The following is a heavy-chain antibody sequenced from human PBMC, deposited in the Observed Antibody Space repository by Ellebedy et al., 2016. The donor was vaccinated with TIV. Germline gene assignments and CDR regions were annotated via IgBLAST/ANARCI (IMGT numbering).Heavy chain of an antibody. J-gene: IGHJ4*02. D-gene: IGHD3-16*01. V-gene: IGHV4-61*01. Sequence: MPSETLSLTCSVSGSSISSGYYWGWIRQPPGKGLEWLAFIHYNGNTNYNPSLKSRVTISVDTSKNQFSLKLNSVTAADTAMYYCASGGASSKYFDHWGQGTLVTVSS. CDR2: IHYNGNT. CDR1: GSSISSGYY. CDR3: ASGGASSKYFDH.